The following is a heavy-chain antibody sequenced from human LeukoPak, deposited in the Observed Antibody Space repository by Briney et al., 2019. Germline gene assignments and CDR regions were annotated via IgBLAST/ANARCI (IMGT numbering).Heavy chain of an antibody. CDR2: IKQDGSQK. Sequence: PGGSLRLSCAASGFIFSTSWMSWVRQAPGKGLEWVANIKQDGSQKHYVDSVKGRFTISRDNSKNLLYLQMNNLGAEDTAVYYCVRGGYSSFDYWGQGTLVTVPS. V-gene: IGHV3-7*01. CDR3: VRGGYSSFDY. CDR1: GFIFSTSW. D-gene: IGHD3-10*01. J-gene: IGHJ4*02.